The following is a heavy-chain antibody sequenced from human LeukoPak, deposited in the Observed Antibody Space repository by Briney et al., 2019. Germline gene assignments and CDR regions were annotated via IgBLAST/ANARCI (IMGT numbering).Heavy chain of an antibody. D-gene: IGHD3-3*01. CDR3: ARESLIGGPDFWSGYYYMDV. CDR1: GGSISSYY. Sequence: SETLSLTCTVSGGSISSYYWSWLRQPPGKGLEWIGYIYYSGSTNYNPSLKSRVTISVDTSKNQFSLKLSSVTAADTAVYYCARESLIGGPDFWSGYYYMDVWGKGTTVTVSS. CDR2: IYYSGST. J-gene: IGHJ6*03. V-gene: IGHV4-59*01.